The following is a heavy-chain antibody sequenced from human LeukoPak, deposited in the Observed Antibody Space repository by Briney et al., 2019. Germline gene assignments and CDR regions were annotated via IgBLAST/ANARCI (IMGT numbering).Heavy chain of an antibody. V-gene: IGHV3-74*01. CDR1: GGTISSDW. CDR2: INSDESSR. J-gene: IGHJ3*02. CDR3: ARDWTGGSNAFDI. Sequence: GGSLRLSCAASGGTISSDWMHWVRQAPGKGLVWVSRINSDESSRNYADSVKGRFTISRDNAKNTLFLQMNSLRAEDTAVYYCARDWTGGSNAFDISGQGTMVTVSS. D-gene: IGHD3/OR15-3a*01.